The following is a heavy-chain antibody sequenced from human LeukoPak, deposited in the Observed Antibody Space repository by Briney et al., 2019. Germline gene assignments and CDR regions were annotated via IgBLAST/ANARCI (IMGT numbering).Heavy chain of an antibody. Sequence: TSETLSLTCTVSGGSISSGDYYWSWIRQPPGKGLEWIGYIYYSGSTYYNPPLKSRVTISVDTSKNQFSLKLSSVTAADTAVYYCARETVTKAISAFDIWGQGTMVTVSS. CDR3: ARETVTKAISAFDI. J-gene: IGHJ3*02. CDR2: IYYSGST. V-gene: IGHV4-30-4*01. D-gene: IGHD4-17*01. CDR1: GGSISSGDYY.